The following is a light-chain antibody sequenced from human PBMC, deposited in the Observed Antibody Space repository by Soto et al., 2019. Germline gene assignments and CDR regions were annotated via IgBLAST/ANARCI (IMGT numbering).Light chain of an antibody. CDR1: SSNIGAGYS. J-gene: IGLJ1*01. V-gene: IGLV1-40*01. Sequence: QAVVTQPPSVSGAPGQRVTISCTGSSSNIGAGYSVHWYQQLPGTAPKLLIYGTSNRPSGVPDRFSGSKSGTSASLAITGLQAEDEDDYYCQAYDSSLSVFYAFGTGTKLTVL. CDR3: QAYDSSLSVFYA. CDR2: GTS.